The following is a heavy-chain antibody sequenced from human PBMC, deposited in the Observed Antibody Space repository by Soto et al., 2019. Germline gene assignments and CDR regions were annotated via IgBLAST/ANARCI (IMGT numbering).Heavy chain of an antibody. V-gene: IGHV1-3*01. CDR1: GYTFSSYA. Sequence: ASVKVSCKASGYTFSSYALHWVRQAPGQRLEWMGWINGGNGQTKYSQKFQGRVTFTRDTSASTAYLDLSSLRSEDTAVYYCARDPYYYDSSGYSSGYFHHWGQGTQVTVSS. D-gene: IGHD3-22*01. J-gene: IGHJ1*01. CDR2: INGGNGQT. CDR3: ARDPYYYDSSGYSSGYFHH.